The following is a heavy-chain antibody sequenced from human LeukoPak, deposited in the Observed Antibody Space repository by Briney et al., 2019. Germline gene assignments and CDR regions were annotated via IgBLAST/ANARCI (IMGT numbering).Heavy chain of an antibody. CDR1: GFTFSTYA. Sequence: PGGSLRLSCAASGFTFSTYAIHWVRQAPGKGLEWVAAISYDGSSKYYADSVTGRFTISRDNSKNMVYLQMNSLRAEDTAVYYCARAGGSTVSHSDYWGQGTLVTVSS. D-gene: IGHD4-17*01. CDR2: ISYDGSSK. CDR3: ARAGGSTVSHSDY. J-gene: IGHJ4*02. V-gene: IGHV3-30-3*01.